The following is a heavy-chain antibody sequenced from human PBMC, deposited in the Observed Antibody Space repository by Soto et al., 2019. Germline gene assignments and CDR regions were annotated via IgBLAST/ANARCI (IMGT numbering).Heavy chain of an antibody. J-gene: IGHJ4*02. Sequence: EVQLVESGGGLVQPGGSLRLSCAASGFTFSSYTMNWFRQAPGKGLEWVSYISSSSSTIYYADSVKGRFTISRDSAKNALYLQMHSLRDEDTAVYYCACEGNPFDYWGPGTLVTVSS. CDR1: GFTFSSYT. CDR3: ACEGNPFDY. CDR2: ISSSSSTI. V-gene: IGHV3-48*02.